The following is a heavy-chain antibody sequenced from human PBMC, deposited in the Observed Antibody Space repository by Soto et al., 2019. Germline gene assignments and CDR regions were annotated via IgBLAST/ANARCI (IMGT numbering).Heavy chain of an antibody. Sequence: XGSLRLSCAASSFSFSNFVMSWVRQAPGKGLEWVSSINDRVDYTYYADSVKGQFTISRDNSKNTLYLRMNSLRTEDTAIYSCAGTVAAGYWGEGTLVTVSS. CDR2: INDRVDYT. J-gene: IGHJ4*02. CDR1: SFSFSNFV. V-gene: IGHV3-23*01. D-gene: IGHD6-19*01. CDR3: AGTVAAGY.